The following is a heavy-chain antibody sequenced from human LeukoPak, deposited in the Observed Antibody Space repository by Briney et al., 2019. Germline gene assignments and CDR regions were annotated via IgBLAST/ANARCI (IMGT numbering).Heavy chain of an antibody. CDR3: ARHRPTYYDAGGGEVGH. D-gene: IGHD3-3*01. Sequence: SETLSLTCTVSGGSISSYYWSWIRQPPGKGLEWIGYIYYSGSTNYNPSLKSRVTISVDTSKNQFSLKPSSVTAADTAVYYCARHRPTYYDAGGGEVGHWGQGTLVTVSS. V-gene: IGHV4-59*08. CDR2: IYYSGST. CDR1: GGSISSYY. J-gene: IGHJ4*02.